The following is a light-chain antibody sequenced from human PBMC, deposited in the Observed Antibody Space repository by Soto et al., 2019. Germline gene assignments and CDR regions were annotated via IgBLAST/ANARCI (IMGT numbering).Light chain of an antibody. CDR3: EAWDDSLNGHV. CDR2: HDD. V-gene: IGLV1-36*01. CDR1: TSNIGNNY. Sequence: QSVLTQPPSVSGSPRQRVTISCSGSTSNIGNNYVNWYQQLPGKAPKLLIYHDDLLPSGVSDRFSGSKSGTSASLAISGLQSEDEADYYCEAWDDSLNGHVFGGGTKVTVL. J-gene: IGLJ3*02.